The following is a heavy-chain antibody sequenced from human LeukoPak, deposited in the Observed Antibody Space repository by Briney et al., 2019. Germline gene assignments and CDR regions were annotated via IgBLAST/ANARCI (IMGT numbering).Heavy chain of an antibody. D-gene: IGHD2-15*01. CDR3: ASGLPIDCSGGSCSDY. Sequence: PGGSLRLSCAASGFTFSSYGMHWVRQAPGKGLEWVAVIWYDGSNKYYADSVKGRFTISRDNSKNTLYLQMNGLRAEDTAVYYCASGLPIDCSGGSCSDYWGQGTLVTVSS. V-gene: IGHV3-33*01. CDR1: GFTFSSYG. CDR2: IWYDGSNK. J-gene: IGHJ4*02.